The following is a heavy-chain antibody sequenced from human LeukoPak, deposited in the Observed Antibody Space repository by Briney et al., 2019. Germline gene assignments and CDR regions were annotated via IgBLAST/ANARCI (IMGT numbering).Heavy chain of an antibody. J-gene: IGHJ6*03. V-gene: IGHV3-66*01. CDR1: EFSVGSNY. CDR3: ARVLSGRGSLYDYYYYMDV. D-gene: IGHD3-10*01. CDR2: IYSGGST. Sequence: GGSLRLSCAASEFSVGSNYMTWVRQAPGKVLEWVSLIYSGGSTYYADSVKGRFTISRDNSKNTLYLQMNSLRAEDTAVYYCARVLSGRGSLYDYYYYMDVWGKGTTVTISS.